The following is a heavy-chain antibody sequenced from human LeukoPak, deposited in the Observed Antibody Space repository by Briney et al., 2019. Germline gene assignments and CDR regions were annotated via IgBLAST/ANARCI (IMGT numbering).Heavy chain of an antibody. CDR3: ARDQPLYYYDSSGFLPLDY. CDR2: ISSSSSYR. CDR1: GFTFSSYG. V-gene: IGHV3-21*01. J-gene: IGHJ4*02. D-gene: IGHD3-22*01. Sequence: GGSLRLSCAASGFTFSSYGMHWVRQAPGKGLEWVSSISSSSSYRYSADSVKGRFTISRDNAKNSLYLQMNSLRAEDTAVYYCARDQPLYYYDSSGFLPLDYWGQGTLVTVSS.